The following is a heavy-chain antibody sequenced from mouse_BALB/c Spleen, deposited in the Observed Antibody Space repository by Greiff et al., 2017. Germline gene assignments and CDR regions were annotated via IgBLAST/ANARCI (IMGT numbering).Heavy chain of an antibody. J-gene: IGHJ2*01. D-gene: IGHD4-1*01. CDR1: GFSLTSSG. CDR2: IWAGGST. Sequence: VKLMESGPGLVAPSQSLSITCTVSGFSLTSSGVHWVRQPPGKGLEWLGVIWAGGSTNYNSALMSRLSISKDNSKSQVFLKMNSLQTDDTAMYYCAREPGGTGNYWGQGTTLTVAS. CDR3: AREPGGTGNY. V-gene: IGHV2-9*02.